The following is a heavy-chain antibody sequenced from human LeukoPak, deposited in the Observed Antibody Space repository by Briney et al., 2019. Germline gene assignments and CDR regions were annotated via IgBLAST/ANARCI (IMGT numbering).Heavy chain of an antibody. Sequence: PSETLSLTCTVSGGSISSSFYYWGWIRQPPGKGLEWIGSIYYSGSTYYNPSLKSRVTISVDTSKNQFSLKLSSVTAADTAVYYCARVYGSGSYYNGYYYYYMDVWGKGTTVTISS. CDR2: IYYSGST. CDR3: ARVYGSGSYYNGYYYYYMDV. J-gene: IGHJ6*03. V-gene: IGHV4-39*01. CDR1: GGSISSSFYY. D-gene: IGHD3-10*01.